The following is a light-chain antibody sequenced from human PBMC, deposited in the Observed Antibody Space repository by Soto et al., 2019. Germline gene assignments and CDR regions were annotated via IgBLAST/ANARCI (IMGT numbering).Light chain of an antibody. CDR1: SSNIGINT. V-gene: IGLV1-44*01. CDR3: ATWDDSLDVHV. Sequence: QSVLTQPPSASGTPGQTITISCSGGSSNIGINTVNWYEQLPGTAPRLLIYGNNQRPSGVPDRFSGSKSGTSASLAISGLQSEDEGHYYCATWDDSLDVHVFGTGTKLTVL. CDR2: GNN. J-gene: IGLJ1*01.